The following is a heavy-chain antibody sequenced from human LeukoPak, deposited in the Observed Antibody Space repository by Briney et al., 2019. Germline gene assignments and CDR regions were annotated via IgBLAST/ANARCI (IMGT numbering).Heavy chain of an antibody. D-gene: IGHD3-3*01. Sequence: SETLSLTCTVSGGSIGSYYWSWIRQPPGKGLEWIGYIYYSGSTNYNPSLKSRVTISVDTSKNQFSLKLSSVTAADTAVYYCARVERFFDYWGQGTLVTVSS. CDR2: IYYSGST. CDR1: GGSIGSYY. V-gene: IGHV4-59*01. J-gene: IGHJ4*02. CDR3: ARVERFFDY.